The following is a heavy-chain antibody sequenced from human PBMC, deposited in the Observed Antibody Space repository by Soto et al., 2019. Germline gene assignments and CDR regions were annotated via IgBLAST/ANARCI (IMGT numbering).Heavy chain of an antibody. J-gene: IGHJ6*03. CDR1: GGSFSGYY. V-gene: IGHV4-34*01. CDR2: INHSGST. CDR3: ARGPYGSGYYMDV. D-gene: IGHD3-10*01. Sequence: QVQLQQWGAGLLKPSETLSLTCAVYGGSFSGYYWSWIRQPPGKGLEWSGEINHSGSTNYNPSLTSRVTISVDTSKNQCSLKLSSVTAADTAVYYCARGPYGSGYYMDVWGKGTTVTVSS.